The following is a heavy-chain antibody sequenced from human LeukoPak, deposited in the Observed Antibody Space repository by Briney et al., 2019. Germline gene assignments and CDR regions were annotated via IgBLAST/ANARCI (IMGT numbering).Heavy chain of an antibody. CDR1: GFTFSTYA. CDR2: ISGSGGST. CDR3: ARDPHLYYFDY. Sequence: GGSLRLSCAASGFTFSTYAVNWVRQAPGKGLEWVSTISGSGGSTYYADSVKGRFTISRDNSKNTLYLQMNSLRAEDTAVYYCARDPHLYYFDYWGQGTLVTVSS. V-gene: IGHV3-23*01. J-gene: IGHJ4*02.